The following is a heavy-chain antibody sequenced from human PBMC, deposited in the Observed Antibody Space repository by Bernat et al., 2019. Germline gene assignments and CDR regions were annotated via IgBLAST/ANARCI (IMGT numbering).Heavy chain of an antibody. V-gene: IGHV3-11*05. CDR1: GFTFSDYY. Sequence: QVQLVESGGGLVKPGGSLRLSCAASGFTFSDYYMSWIRQAPGKGLDWVSYISSSSSYTNYADSGKGRFTIARDTAKNSLYLQMNSLRAEDTAVYYCARGTSTSAPYMDVWGKGTTVTVSS. CDR3: ARGTSTSAPYMDV. CDR2: ISSSSSYT. J-gene: IGHJ6*03.